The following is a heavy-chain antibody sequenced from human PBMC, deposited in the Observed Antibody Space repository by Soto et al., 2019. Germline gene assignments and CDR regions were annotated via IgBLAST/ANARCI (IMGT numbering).Heavy chain of an antibody. V-gene: IGHV1-69*13. D-gene: IGHD1-7*01. CDR2: IIPIFGTA. J-gene: IGHJ6*02. CDR3: ARGTRSKLIKLV. CDR1: GGTFSSYA. Sequence: GASVKVSCKASGGTFSSYAISWVRQAPGQGLEWMGGIIPIFGTANYAQKFQGRVTITADESTSTAYMELSSLRSEDTAVYYCARGTRSKLIKLVWGQGTTVTVSS.